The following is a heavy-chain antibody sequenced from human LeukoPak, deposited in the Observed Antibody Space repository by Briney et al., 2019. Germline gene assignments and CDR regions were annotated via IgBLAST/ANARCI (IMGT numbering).Heavy chain of an antibody. J-gene: IGHJ5*02. CDR2: IYYSGST. D-gene: IGHD6-13*01. Sequence: SETLSLTCTVSGGSISSYCWSWVRQSPGKGLEWIGYIYYSGSTTYNPSLKSRITISVDTSRNQFSLNLTSVTAADTAVYYCARTDSSSWYNWFDPWGQGTLVTVSP. CDR3: ARTDSSSWYNWFDP. V-gene: IGHV4-59*01. CDR1: GGSISSYC.